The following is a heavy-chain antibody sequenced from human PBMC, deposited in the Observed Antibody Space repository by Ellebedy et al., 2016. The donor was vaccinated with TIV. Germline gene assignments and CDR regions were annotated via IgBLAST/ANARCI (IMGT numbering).Heavy chain of an antibody. CDR3: ARYSGSGTYYRNGMDV. CDR1: GYTFTSYD. J-gene: IGHJ6*02. V-gene: IGHV1-8*01. CDR2: MTPHSGNT. D-gene: IGHD3-10*01. Sequence: AASVKVSCKASGYTFTSYDINWVRQTTGQGLEWMGWMTPHSGNTDCAQKFQGRVTMTRDTSISTAYMELRSLRSDDTAVYYCARYSGSGTYYRNGMDVWGQGTTVTVSS.